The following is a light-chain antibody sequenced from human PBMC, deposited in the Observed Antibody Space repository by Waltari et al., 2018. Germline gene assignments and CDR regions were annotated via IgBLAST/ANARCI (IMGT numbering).Light chain of an antibody. J-gene: IGLJ2*01. Sequence: QSALTQPASVSGSPGQSLTISCTGTSGNIGRNTYVSWYQQHPGKAPKLVIYDVTNRPSGVSNRFSGSKSGNTASLTISGLQTEDEADYYCSSYTNDNKVFGGGTKVTVL. CDR1: SGNIGRNTY. CDR3: SSYTNDNKV. V-gene: IGLV2-14*03. CDR2: DVT.